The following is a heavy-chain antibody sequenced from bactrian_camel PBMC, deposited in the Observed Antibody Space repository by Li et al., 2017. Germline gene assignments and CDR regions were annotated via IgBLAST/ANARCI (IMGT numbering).Heavy chain of an antibody. V-gene: IGHV3-2*01. CDR1: GYTYSSYC. Sequence: LVESGGGSVQAGGSLRLSCAASGYTYSSYCMGWFRQAPGKERGAVAGIYEDAYYVDSVKGRFTISQDKSKNTMWLQMNSLNPEDTAMYYCAVDRNLGQRDCNIGALTWSLETGNDNNYWGQGTQVTVS. D-gene: IGHD2*01. CDR3: AVDRNLGQRDCNIGALTWSLETGNDNNY. J-gene: IGHJ4*01. CDR2: IYEDA.